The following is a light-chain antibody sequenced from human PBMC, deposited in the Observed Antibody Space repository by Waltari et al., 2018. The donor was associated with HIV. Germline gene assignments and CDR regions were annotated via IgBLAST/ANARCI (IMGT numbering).Light chain of an antibody. Sequence: SYELTQPPSVSVSPGQTASITCSGDKLGDKYACWYQQKPGQSPVLVIYQDGERPSGIPGRLSGSNSGNTATLTISGTQAMDEADYYCQAWDSSTAGVFGGGTKLTVL. J-gene: IGLJ2*01. CDR2: QDG. CDR3: QAWDSSTAGV. CDR1: KLGDKY. V-gene: IGLV3-1*01.